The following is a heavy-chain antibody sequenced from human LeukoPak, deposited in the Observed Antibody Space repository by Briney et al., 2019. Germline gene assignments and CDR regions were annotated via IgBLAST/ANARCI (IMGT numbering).Heavy chain of an antibody. CDR1: GFTFGSYG. J-gene: IGHJ4*02. Sequence: GGSLRLSCAASGFTFGSYGMSWVRQAPGKGLEWVSAISGSGGSTYYADSVKGRFTISRDNSKNTMYMQMNSLRVEDTAVYYCAKLVATIEASGYWGQGTLVTVSS. CDR2: ISGSGGST. V-gene: IGHV3-23*01. CDR3: AKLVATIEASGY. D-gene: IGHD5-12*01.